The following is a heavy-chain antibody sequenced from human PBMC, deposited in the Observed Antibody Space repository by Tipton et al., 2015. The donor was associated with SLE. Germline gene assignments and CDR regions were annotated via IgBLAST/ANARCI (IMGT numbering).Heavy chain of an antibody. Sequence: TLSLTCAVYGGSFSGYYWSWIRQPPGKGLEWIGEINHSGSTNYNPSLKSRVTISVDTSKNQFSLKLSSVTAADTAVYYCAGRYCSNTSCQRIFDIWGQGTMVSVSS. CDR3: AGRYCSNTSCQRIFDI. CDR1: GGSFSGYY. V-gene: IGHV4-34*01. CDR2: INHSGST. J-gene: IGHJ3*02. D-gene: IGHD2-2*01.